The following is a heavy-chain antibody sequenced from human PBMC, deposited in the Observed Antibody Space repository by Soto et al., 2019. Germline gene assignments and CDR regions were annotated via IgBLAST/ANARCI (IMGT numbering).Heavy chain of an antibody. Sequence: GGSLRLSCAASGFPCSSYGRHWVRQAPGKGLEWVAVIWYDGSNKYYADSVKGRFTISRDNSKNTLYLQMNSLRAEDTAVYYCARNKYYYDSSGYYGPDYRGQRTLVTVSS. D-gene: IGHD3-22*01. CDR1: GFPCSSYG. V-gene: IGHV3-33*01. CDR3: ARNKYYYDSSGYYGPDY. CDR2: IWYDGSNK. J-gene: IGHJ4*02.